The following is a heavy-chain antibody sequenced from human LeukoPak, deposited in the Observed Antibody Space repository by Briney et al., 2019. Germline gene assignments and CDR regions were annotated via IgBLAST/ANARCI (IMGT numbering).Heavy chain of an antibody. CDR3: ARRNNRYYYDSSGSRADAFDI. CDR2: IYPGDSDT. Sequence: GESLKISCKASGFSFTSYWIGWVRQMPGKGLEWMGVIYPGDSDTRYSPSFQGQVTISADKSISTAYLQWSSLKASDTAMYYCARRNNRYYYDSSGSRADAFDIWGQGTMVTVSS. CDR1: GFSFTSYW. V-gene: IGHV5-51*01. D-gene: IGHD3-22*01. J-gene: IGHJ3*02.